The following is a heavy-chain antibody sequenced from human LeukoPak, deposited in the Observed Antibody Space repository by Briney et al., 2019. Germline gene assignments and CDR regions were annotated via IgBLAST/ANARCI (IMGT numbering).Heavy chain of an antibody. CDR3: ARDQAFSYYYYFMDA. CDR1: GGSISSYY. J-gene: IGHJ6*03. D-gene: IGHD3-3*01. Sequence: SETLSLTCTVSGGSISSYYWSWIRQPPGKGLEWSGYIYYSGSTNYNPSLKRRVTISVDTSKNQFSLQLSSVTAADTAVYYCARDQAFSYYYYFMDAWGKGTTLTVSS. V-gene: IGHV4-59*12. CDR2: IYYSGST.